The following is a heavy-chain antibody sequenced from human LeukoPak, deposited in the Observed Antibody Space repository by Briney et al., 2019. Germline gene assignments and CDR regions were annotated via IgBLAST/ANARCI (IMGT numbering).Heavy chain of an antibody. CDR1: GYSISSGYY. CDR3: ARRPVTDIVVVPAAPYLTYFDY. D-gene: IGHD2-2*01. CDR2: IYHSGST. J-gene: IGHJ4*02. Sequence: PSETLSLTCTVSGYSISSGYYWGWIRQPPGKGLEWIGSIYHSGSTYYNPSLKSRVTISVDTSKNQFSPKLSSVTAADTAVYYCARRPVTDIVVVPAAPYLTYFDYWGQGTLVTVSS. V-gene: IGHV4-38-2*02.